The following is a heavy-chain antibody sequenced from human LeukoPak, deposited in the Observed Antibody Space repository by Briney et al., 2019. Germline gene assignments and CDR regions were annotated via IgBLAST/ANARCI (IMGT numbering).Heavy chain of an antibody. D-gene: IGHD2-2*01. CDR2: INPSGGST. Sequence: ASVKVSCKSSGYTFTSYYMHWVRQAPGQGLEWMGIINPSGGSTGYAQKFQGRVTMTRDTSTSTVYMELSSLRSEDTAVYYCARGTDIVVVPADNWFDPWGQGTLVTVSS. J-gene: IGHJ5*02. CDR1: GYTFTSYY. CDR3: ARGTDIVVVPADNWFDP. V-gene: IGHV1-46*01.